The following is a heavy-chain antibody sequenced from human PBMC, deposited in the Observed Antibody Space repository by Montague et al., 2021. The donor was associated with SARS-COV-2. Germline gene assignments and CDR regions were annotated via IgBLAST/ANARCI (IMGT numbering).Heavy chain of an antibody. J-gene: IGHJ6*03. Sequence: SLRLSFSASEFTFSSYGMHWVRQAPGKGLEWVALISYDGSNKYYADSVKGRFTISKDNSKNTLYLQVNSLRVEDTALYFCAKRGNSGYDYPYYYYYLDVWGKGTTVTVSS. CDR1: EFTFSSYG. V-gene: IGHV3-30*18. CDR3: AKRGNSGYDYPYYYYYLDV. D-gene: IGHD5-12*01. CDR2: ISYDGSNK.